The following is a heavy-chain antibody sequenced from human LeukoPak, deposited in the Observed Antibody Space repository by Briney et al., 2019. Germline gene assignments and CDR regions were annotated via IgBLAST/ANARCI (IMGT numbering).Heavy chain of an antibody. D-gene: IGHD1-26*01. V-gene: IGHV4-59*01. Sequence: SETLSLTCTVSGGSISSYYWSWIRQPPGKGLEWIGYIYYSGSTNYNPSLKSRVTISVDTSKNQFSLKLSSVTAGDTAVYYCAREGADAFDIWGQGTMVTVSS. CDR3: AREGADAFDI. CDR2: IYYSGST. J-gene: IGHJ3*02. CDR1: GGSISSYY.